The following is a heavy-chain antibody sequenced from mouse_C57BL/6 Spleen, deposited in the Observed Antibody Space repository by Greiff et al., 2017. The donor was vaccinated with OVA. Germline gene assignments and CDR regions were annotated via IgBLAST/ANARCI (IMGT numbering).Heavy chain of an antibody. V-gene: IGHV2-9-1*01. D-gene: IGHD1-1*01. CDR3: ARNRDYYGSSSWYFDV. CDR1: GFSLTSYA. Sequence: VKLMESGPGLVAPSQSLSITCTVSGFSLTSYAISWVRQPPGKGLEWLGVIWTGGGTNYNSALKSRLSISKDNSKSQVFLKMNSLQTDDTARYYCARNRDYYGSSSWYFDVWGTGTTVTVSS. CDR2: IWTGGGT. J-gene: IGHJ1*03.